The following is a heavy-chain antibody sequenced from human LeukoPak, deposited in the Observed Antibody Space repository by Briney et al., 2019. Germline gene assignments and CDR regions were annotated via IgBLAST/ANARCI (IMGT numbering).Heavy chain of an antibody. V-gene: IGHV3-23*01. CDR2: ITGGGNT. Sequence: GGSLRLSCAAAGFTFSSYVMSWVRQAPGKGLEWVSAITGGGNTYYADSVKGRFTISRDNSKNTLFLQMNSLRAGDTAVYYCAKKYSNSWTAFDYWGQGTLVTVSS. CDR3: AKKYSNSWTAFDY. CDR1: GFTFSSYV. J-gene: IGHJ4*02. D-gene: IGHD6-13*01.